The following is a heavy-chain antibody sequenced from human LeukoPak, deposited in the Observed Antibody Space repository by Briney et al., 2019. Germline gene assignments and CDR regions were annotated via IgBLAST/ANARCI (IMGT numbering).Heavy chain of an antibody. CDR2: IHPEGNEK. V-gene: IGHV3-7*04. Sequence: GGSLRLSCAVSGFAFSNFWMSWVRQAPGRGLEWVANIHPEGNEKYHVESVKGRFTISRANVKNSLFRQMNGLRVEDTAVYYCARGDDFSGDHWGQGTLVTVSS. CDR3: ARGDDFSGDH. CDR1: GFAFSNFW. J-gene: IGHJ4*02. D-gene: IGHD1-1*01.